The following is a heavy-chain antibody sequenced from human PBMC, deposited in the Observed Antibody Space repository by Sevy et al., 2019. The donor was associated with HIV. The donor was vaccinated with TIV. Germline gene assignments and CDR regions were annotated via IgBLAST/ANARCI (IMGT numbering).Heavy chain of an antibody. CDR3: ARGPSGSYDNADY. D-gene: IGHD3-10*01. Sequence: GGSLRLSCAASGFTFSSYAMHWVRQAPGKGLEWVAVISYDGSNKYYADSVKGRFTISTDKSKNTLYLQMNSLRAEDTAVYYCARGPSGSYDNADYWGQGTLVTVSS. CDR1: GFTFSSYA. J-gene: IGHJ4*02. V-gene: IGHV3-30-3*01. CDR2: ISYDGSNK.